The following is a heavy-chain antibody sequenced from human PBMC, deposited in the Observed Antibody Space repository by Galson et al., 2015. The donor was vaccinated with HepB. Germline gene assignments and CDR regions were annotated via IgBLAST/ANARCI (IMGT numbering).Heavy chain of an antibody. CDR3: TRDGDAITMIVAIPYPPVY. D-gene: IGHD3-22*01. J-gene: IGHJ4*02. Sequence: SLRLSCAASGFTFGDYAMSWFRQAPGKGLEWVGFIRSKAYGGTTEYAASVKGRFTISRDDSKSIAYLQMNSLKTEDTAVYYCTRDGDAITMIVAIPYPPVYWGQGTLVTVSS. CDR2: IRSKAYGGTT. V-gene: IGHV3-49*03. CDR1: GFTFGDYA.